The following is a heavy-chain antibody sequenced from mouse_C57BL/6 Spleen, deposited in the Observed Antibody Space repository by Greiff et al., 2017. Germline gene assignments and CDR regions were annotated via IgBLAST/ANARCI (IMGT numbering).Heavy chain of an antibody. D-gene: IGHD3-2*02. CDR1: GYAFSSSW. CDR3: ARDSSGCLDY. Sequence: VKLQESGPELVKPGASVKISCKASGYAFSSSWMNWVKQRPGKGLEWIGRIYPGDGDTNYNGKFKGKATLTADKSSSTAYMQLSSLTSEDSAVYFCARDSSGCLDYWGQGTTLTVSS. V-gene: IGHV1-82*01. CDR2: IYPGDGDT. J-gene: IGHJ2*01.